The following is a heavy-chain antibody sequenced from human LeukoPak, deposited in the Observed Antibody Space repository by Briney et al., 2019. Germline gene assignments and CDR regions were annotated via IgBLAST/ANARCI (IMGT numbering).Heavy chain of an antibody. CDR1: GFTFSRYG. CDR3: ARVQRGYSGYDLFDY. D-gene: IGHD5-12*01. CDR2: IYSGGST. V-gene: IGHV3-66*01. Sequence: GGSLRLSCAASGFTFSRYGMRWVRQERGKGREWVSVIYSGGSTYYGDSVKGGFTISRDNSKNTLYLQMNSLRAEDTAVYYCARVQRGYSGYDLFDYWGQGTLVTVSS. J-gene: IGHJ4*02.